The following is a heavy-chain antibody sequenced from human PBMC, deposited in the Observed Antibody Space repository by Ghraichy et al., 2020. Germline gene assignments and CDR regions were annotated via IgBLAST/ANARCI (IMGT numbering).Heavy chain of an antibody. D-gene: IGHD3-22*01. Sequence: GGSLRLSCAASGFTFSSYGMHWVRQAPGKGLEWVAVISYDGSNKYYADSVKGRFTISRDNSKNTLYLQMNSLRAEDTAVYYCAKDSTIVDHYYYGMDVWGQGTTVTVSS. CDR3: AKDSTIVDHYYYGMDV. V-gene: IGHV3-30*18. CDR1: GFTFSSYG. J-gene: IGHJ6*02. CDR2: ISYDGSNK.